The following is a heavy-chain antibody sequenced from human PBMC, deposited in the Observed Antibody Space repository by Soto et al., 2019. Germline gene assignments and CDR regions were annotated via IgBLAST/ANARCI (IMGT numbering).Heavy chain of an antibody. V-gene: IGHV4-39*07. CDR1: GGSVTLTSYY. CDR2: VYYSGST. Sequence: SETLSLTCSVSGGSVTLTSYYWGWIRQPPGKGLEWIGNVYYSGSTNYNPSLKSRVTISVDTSKNQFSLNLSSVTAADTAVYYCARVRGYSGSYYFDYWGQGTLVTVSS. D-gene: IGHD1-26*01. J-gene: IGHJ4*02. CDR3: ARVRGYSGSYYFDY.